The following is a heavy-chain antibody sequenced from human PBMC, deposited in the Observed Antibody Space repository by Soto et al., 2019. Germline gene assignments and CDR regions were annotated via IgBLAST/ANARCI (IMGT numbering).Heavy chain of an antibody. V-gene: IGHV1-69*13. CDR3: ARLQGGRYYYYGMDV. Sequence: ASVKVSCKASGGTFSSYAISWVRQAPGQGLEWMGGIIPIFGTANYAQKFQGRVTITADESTSTAYMELSSLRSEDTAVYYCARLQGGRYYYYGMDVWGQGTTVTVSS. J-gene: IGHJ6*02. CDR1: GGTFSSYA. D-gene: IGHD4-4*01. CDR2: IIPIFGTA.